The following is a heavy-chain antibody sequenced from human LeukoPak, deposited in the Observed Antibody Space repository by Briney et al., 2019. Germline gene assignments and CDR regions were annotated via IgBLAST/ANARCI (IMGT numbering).Heavy chain of an antibody. D-gene: IGHD5-24*01. CDR1: GFTVSSNY. CDR2: LYSGGST. V-gene: IGHV3-66*01. CDR3: ASRDKGYYYGMDV. J-gene: IGHJ6*02. Sequence: GGSLRLSCAASGFTVSSNYMSWVRQAPGKGLEWVSLLYSGGSTYYADSVKGRFTISRDNSKNTLYLQMNSLRAEDTAVCYCASRDKGYYYGMDVWGQGTTVTVSS.